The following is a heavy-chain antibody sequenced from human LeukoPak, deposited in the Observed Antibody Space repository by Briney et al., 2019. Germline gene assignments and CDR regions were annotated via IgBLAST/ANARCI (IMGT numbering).Heavy chain of an antibody. CDR2: IKQDGSEK. CDR3: ARSIVARPAIWLGPKYYYYMDV. V-gene: IGHV3-7*01. CDR1: GFTFSNFW. J-gene: IGHJ6*03. D-gene: IGHD6-6*01. Sequence: TGGSLRLSCAASGFTFSNFWMSWVRQAPGKGLEWVANIKQDGSEKYYVDSVKGRFTISRDTAKNSLYLQMNSLRAEDTAVYYCARSIVARPAIWLGPKYYYYMDVWGTGTTVTVSS.